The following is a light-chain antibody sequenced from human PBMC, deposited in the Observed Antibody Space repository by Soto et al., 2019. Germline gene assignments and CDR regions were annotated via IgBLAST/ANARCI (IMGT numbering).Light chain of an antibody. Sequence: DIQMTQSPSTLSASVGDRVTIAFGASQSISSYLNCYQQKPGKAPKLLIYAASSLQSGVPSRFSGSGSGTEFTLTISSLQPDDFATYYCQHYNSYSEAFGQGTKVDI. CDR1: QSISSY. V-gene: IGKV1-5*01. J-gene: IGKJ1*01. CDR3: QHYNSYSEA. CDR2: AAS.